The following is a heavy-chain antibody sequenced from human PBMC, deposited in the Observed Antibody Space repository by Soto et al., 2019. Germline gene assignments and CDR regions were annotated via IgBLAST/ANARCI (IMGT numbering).Heavy chain of an antibody. V-gene: IGHV4-34*01. CDR2: INHSGTT. D-gene: IGHD3-3*01. CDR3: ARGGRGSIPIFAVVTNWFDP. CDR1: GGSFSGYN. Sequence: TSETLSLTCAVYGGSFSGYNWSWVRQPPGKGLEWIGEINHSGTTTYNPSLKSRVTISIDTSKKQFSLKLSSVTAADTAVYYCARGGRGSIPIFAVVTNWFDPWGQGTMVTVS. J-gene: IGHJ5*02.